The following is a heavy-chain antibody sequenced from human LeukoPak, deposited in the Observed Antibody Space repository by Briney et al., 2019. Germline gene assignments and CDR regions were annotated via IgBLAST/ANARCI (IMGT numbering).Heavy chain of an antibody. CDR1: GFTFNKYG. V-gene: IGHV3-33*01. J-gene: IGHJ6*03. Sequence: GGSLRLSCVASGFTFNKYGIHWVRQAPGKGLEWVAVIWNDGSNEYYADSVKGRLAISRDNDKNTVNLQMNSLRAEDTAVYYCARVFGDYYCYYMDVWGKGTTVTVSS. CDR3: ARVFGDYYCYYMDV. D-gene: IGHD3-16*01. CDR2: IWNDGSNE.